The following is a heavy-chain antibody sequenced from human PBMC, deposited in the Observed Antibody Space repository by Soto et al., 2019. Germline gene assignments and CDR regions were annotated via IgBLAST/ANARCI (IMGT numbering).Heavy chain of an antibody. CDR1: GLTFSDYY. CDR3: ARNPGYCSGGSCYSDY. J-gene: IGHJ4*02. D-gene: IGHD2-15*01. Sequence: GGSLRLSCAASGLTFSDYYMSWIRQAPGKGLEWVSYISSSSSYTNYADSVKGRFTISRDNAKNSLYLQMNSLRAEDTAVYYCARNPGYCSGGSCYSDYWGQGTLVTVSS. V-gene: IGHV3-11*06. CDR2: ISSSSSYT.